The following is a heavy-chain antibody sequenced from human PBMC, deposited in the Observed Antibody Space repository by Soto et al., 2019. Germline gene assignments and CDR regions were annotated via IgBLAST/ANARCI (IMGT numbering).Heavy chain of an antibody. CDR3: AXDTSSGSYYAVNYGMDV. D-gene: IGHD1-26*01. J-gene: IGHJ6*02. CDR1: GFTFDYYA. CDR2: ISWNSGSI. V-gene: IGHV3-9*01. Sequence: PGGSLRLSCAASGFTFDYYAMHWVRQAPGKGLEWVSGISWNSGSIGYADSVKGRFTISRDNAKNSLYLQMNSLRAEDTALYYCAXDTSSGSYYAVNYGMDVWGQGTTVTVSS.